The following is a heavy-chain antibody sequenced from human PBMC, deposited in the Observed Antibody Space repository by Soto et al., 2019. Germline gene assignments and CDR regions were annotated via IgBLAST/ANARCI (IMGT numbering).Heavy chain of an antibody. Sequence: PGGSLRLSCAASGFTFSDYYMSWIRQAPGKGLKWVSYISSSGSTIYYADSVKGRFTISRDNAKNSLYLQMNSLRAEDTAVYYCASHGSPIAAAPYLDYWGQGTLVTVSS. CDR2: ISSSGSTI. D-gene: IGHD6-13*01. CDR3: ASHGSPIAAAPYLDY. CDR1: GFTFSDYY. J-gene: IGHJ4*02. V-gene: IGHV3-11*01.